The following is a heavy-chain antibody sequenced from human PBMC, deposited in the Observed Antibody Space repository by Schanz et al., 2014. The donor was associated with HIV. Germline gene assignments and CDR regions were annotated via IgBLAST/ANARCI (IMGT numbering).Heavy chain of an antibody. D-gene: IGHD1-26*01. J-gene: IGHJ4*02. CDR2: IIPIFGTS. CDR3: ARGRYSGSYYNY. CDR1: GGTFSNYA. Sequence: QVQMVQSGAAVKEPGSSLKISCKGSGGTFSNYAINWVRQAPGQGLEWMGGIIPIFGTSNYAQKFQGRVTITADESTSTAYMELSSLRSEDTAVYYCARGRYSGSYYNYWGQGTLVTVSS. V-gene: IGHV1-69*01.